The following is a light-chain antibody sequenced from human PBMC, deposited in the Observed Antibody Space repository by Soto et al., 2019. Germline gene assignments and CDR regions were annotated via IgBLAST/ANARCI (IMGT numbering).Light chain of an antibody. CDR2: DAS. J-gene: IGKJ1*01. Sequence: EIVLTQSPATLSLSPGERATLSCRASQSVISYLAWYQQKPGQAPRLLIYDASNSATGIPARFSGSGSGTDFTLTISSLETEDFAVYYCQQRSNWPWTFGQGTKVEIK. CDR3: QQRSNWPWT. CDR1: QSVISY. V-gene: IGKV3-11*01.